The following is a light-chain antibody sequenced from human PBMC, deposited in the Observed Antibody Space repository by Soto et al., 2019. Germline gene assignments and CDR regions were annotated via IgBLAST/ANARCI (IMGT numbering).Light chain of an antibody. CDR3: QQLISYPLT. CDR1: QTVYNN. Sequence: EIVMTQSPATLSVSPGERATLSCRASQTVYNNLAWYQQKPGQAPRLLIYAASTRATGFPATFSGSGSGTEFTLTISSLQSEDFATYYCQQLISYPLTFGGGTKVEIK. J-gene: IGKJ4*01. V-gene: IGKV3-15*01. CDR2: AAS.